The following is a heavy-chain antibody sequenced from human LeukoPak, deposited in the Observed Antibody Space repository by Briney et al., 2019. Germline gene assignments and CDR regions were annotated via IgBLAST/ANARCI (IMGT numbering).Heavy chain of an antibody. CDR2: ISSTVITT. CDR3: ARDHNSAFDD. J-gene: IGHJ4*03. CDR1: GFTFSDYY. V-gene: IGHV3-11*04. D-gene: IGHD1-1*01. Sequence: RGSLRLSCAASGFTFSDYYMNWIRQAPGKGLEWVSYISSTVITTYYAHSVKGRFTVSGDSARNSLYLQMNSLRAAETAGSYCARDHNSAFDDWGQGTLVTVSS.